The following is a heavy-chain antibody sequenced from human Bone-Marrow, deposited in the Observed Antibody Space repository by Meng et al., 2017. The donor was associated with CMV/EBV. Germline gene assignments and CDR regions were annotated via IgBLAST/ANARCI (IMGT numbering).Heavy chain of an antibody. CDR2: IIPILGIA. Sequence: SVKVSCKASGDTFSSYAIRWVRQAPGQGLEWMGGIIPILGIANYAQKFQGRVTITADNSTSTAYMGLSRLRSEDTAVYYCARGYSNYHLSPWVLYGMDVWGQGNTVTGAS. V-gene: IGHV1-69*10. CDR3: ARGYSNYHLSPWVLYGMDV. CDR1: GDTFSSYA. D-gene: IGHD4-11*01. J-gene: IGHJ6*02.